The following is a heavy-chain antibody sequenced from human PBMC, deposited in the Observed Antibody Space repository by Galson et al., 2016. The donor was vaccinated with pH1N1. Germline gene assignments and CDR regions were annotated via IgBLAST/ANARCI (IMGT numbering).Heavy chain of an antibody. V-gene: IGHV3-23*01. CDR3: AKEVLSLVAAAYCYCCGQGRFTTSRDNSKNTRYLQMTSLRAEDTAVYSCAKDVLVRVPAAYFDD. CDR2: FIGSSGST. D-gene: IGHD2-2*01. CDR1: GFTFSSYA. J-gene: IGHJ4*02. Sequence: SLRLSCAASGFTFSSYAMSWVRPAPGKGLEWVSAFIGSSGSTYYADSVKGRFTIYRDNSKHTQYLPLNSPKAEDTAVHLLAKEVLSLVAAAYCYCCGQGRFTTSRDNSKNTRYLQMTSLRAEDTAVYSCAKDVLVRVPAAYFDDWGQGTLVTVSS.